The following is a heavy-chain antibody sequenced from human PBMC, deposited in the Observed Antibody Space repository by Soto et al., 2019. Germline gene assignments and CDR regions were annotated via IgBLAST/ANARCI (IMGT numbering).Heavy chain of an antibody. V-gene: IGHV3-30*18. Sequence: GGPLRLSCAASGFTFSSYGMHWVRQAPGKGLEWVAVISYDGSNKYYADSVKGRFTISRDNSKNTLYLQMNSLRAEDTAVYYCAKELSATHYYYYGMDVWGQGTTVTVSS. J-gene: IGHJ6*02. CDR1: GFTFSSYG. D-gene: IGHD2-15*01. CDR3: AKELSATHYYYYGMDV. CDR2: ISYDGSNK.